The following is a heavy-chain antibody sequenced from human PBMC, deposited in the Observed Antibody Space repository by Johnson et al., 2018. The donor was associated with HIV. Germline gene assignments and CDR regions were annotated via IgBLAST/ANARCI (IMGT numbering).Heavy chain of an antibody. CDR1: GFTFTSYA. CDR3: ARVFYYDSNDGFDI. J-gene: IGHJ3*02. Sequence: QVQLVESGGGLVQPGRSLRLSCAASGFTFTSYAMHWIRQAPGKWLEWVALVSYDGSNIHYADSVKGRFTISRDSSKNMLYLQMNSLRTEDTAVYYCARVFYYDSNDGFDIWGQGTMVTVSS. V-gene: IGHV3-30*04. CDR2: VSYDGSNI. D-gene: IGHD3-22*01.